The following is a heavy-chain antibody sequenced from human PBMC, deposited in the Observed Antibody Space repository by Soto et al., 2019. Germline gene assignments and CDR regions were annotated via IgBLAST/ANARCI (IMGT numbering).Heavy chain of an antibody. V-gene: IGHV1-3*01. CDR3: ASGGLWFGELYGMDV. Sequence: ASVKVSCTSSGDTLTIYAMHCVRQANRQRLERMGWINAGNGNTKYSQKFQGRVTITRDTSASTAYMELSSLRSEDTAVYYCASGGLWFGELYGMDVWGQGTTVTVSS. D-gene: IGHD3-10*01. CDR2: INAGNGNT. CDR1: GDTLTIYA. J-gene: IGHJ6*02.